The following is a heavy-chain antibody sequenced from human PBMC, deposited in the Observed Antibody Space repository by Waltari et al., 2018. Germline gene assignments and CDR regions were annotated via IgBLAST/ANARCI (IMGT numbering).Heavy chain of an antibody. CDR1: GGTFSSYS. Sequence: QVQLVQSGAEVKKPGSSVKVSCKASGGTFSSYSISWVRQAPGQGLEGMGGITPIFGTANYAQKFQGRVTITADESTSTAYMELSSLRSEDTAVYYCARTHYYDSSGYYFSGMDVWGQGTTVTVSS. D-gene: IGHD3-22*01. CDR2: ITPIFGTA. J-gene: IGHJ6*02. CDR3: ARTHYYDSSGYYFSGMDV. V-gene: IGHV1-69*01.